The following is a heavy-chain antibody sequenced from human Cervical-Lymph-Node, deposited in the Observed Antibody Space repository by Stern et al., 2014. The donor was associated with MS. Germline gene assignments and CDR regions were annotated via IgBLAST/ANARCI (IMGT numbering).Heavy chain of an antibody. Sequence: MQLVQSGAEAKEPGESLRISCKGSGYSFTTYWITWVRQMPGKGLEWMGMIDPSVSHSKYSPSFQGHVTISADRSVSTAYLQWSSLKASDPAVYSCETGSGSPVGDYYYGMDAWGQGNTVPGSS. D-gene: IGHD6-25*01. J-gene: IGHJ6*02. CDR1: GYSFTTYW. V-gene: IGHV5-10-1*03. CDR2: IDPSVSHS. CDR3: ETGSGSPVGDYYYGMDA.